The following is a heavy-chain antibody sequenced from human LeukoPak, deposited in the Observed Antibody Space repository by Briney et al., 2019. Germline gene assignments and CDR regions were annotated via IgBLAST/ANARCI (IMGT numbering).Heavy chain of an antibody. V-gene: IGHV1-69*13. CDR3: ARTEGYSCGPPGWYFDL. J-gene: IGHJ2*01. Sequence: SVKVSCKASGGTFSSYAISWVRQAPGQGLEWMGGIIPIFGTANYAQKFQGRVTITADESTSTAYMELSSLRSEDTAVYYCARTEGYSCGPPGWYFDLWGRGTLVTVSS. CDR2: IIPIFGTA. D-gene: IGHD5-18*01. CDR1: GGTFSSYA.